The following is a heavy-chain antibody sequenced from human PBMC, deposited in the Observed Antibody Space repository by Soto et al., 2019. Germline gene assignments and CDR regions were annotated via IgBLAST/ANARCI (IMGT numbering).Heavy chain of an antibody. CDR3: AKDTLARPTYYYDSSGYYISSEVGMNGFDP. D-gene: IGHD3-22*01. J-gene: IGHJ5*02. Sequence: EVQPLESGGGLVQPGGSLRLSCAASGLTFSSYAMSWVRQAPGKGLEWVSAISGSGGSTYYADSVKGRFTNSRDNSKNTLYLQMNRLGAEDAAVYYYAKDTLARPTYYYDSSGYYISSEVGMNGFDPWGQGTLVTVSS. CDR1: GLTFSSYA. V-gene: IGHV3-23*01. CDR2: ISGSGGST.